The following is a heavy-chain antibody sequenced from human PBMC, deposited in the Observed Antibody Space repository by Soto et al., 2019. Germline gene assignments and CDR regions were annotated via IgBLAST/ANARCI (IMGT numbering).Heavy chain of an antibody. J-gene: IGHJ4*02. CDR2: MYHTGST. CDR3: ARSSRYQYDSSEGNFDY. V-gene: IGHV4-4*02. Sequence: QVQLQESGPGLVKPSGTLSLTCAVSGVSISSNNWWSWVRQPPGKGLEWIGEMYHTGSTNYNPSHKSGVTISVDKSKNHFSLELNSVTAADTAVYYCARSSRYQYDSSEGNFDYWGQGTLVTVSS. CDR1: GVSISSNNW. D-gene: IGHD3-22*01.